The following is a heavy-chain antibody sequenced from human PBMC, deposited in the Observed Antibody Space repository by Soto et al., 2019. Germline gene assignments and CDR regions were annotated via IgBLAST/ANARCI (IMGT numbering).Heavy chain of an antibody. CDR1: GFTLSSYG. V-gene: IGHV3-30*18. CDR3: AKDREYYDFWSGYPSV. CDR2: ISYDGSNK. Sequence: PGGSLRLSCAASGFTLSSYGMHWVRQAPGKGLEWVAVISYDGSNKYYADSVKGRFTISRDNSKNTLYLQMNSLRAEDTAVYYCAKDREYYDFWSGYPSVWGQGTTVTVSS. J-gene: IGHJ6*02. D-gene: IGHD3-3*01.